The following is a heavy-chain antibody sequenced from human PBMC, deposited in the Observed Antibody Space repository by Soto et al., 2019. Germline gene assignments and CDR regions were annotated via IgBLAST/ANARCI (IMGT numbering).Heavy chain of an antibody. CDR3: ARFRVGIAAAGPPYYYDMDV. J-gene: IGHJ6*02. V-gene: IGHV1-18*01. D-gene: IGHD6-13*01. CDR2: ISAYNGNT. Sequence: GASVKVSCKASGYTFTSYGISWVRQAPGQGLEWMGWISAYNGNTNYAQKLQGRVTMTTDTSTSTAYMELRSLRSDDTAVYYCARFRVGIAAAGPPYYYDMDVWGQGTTVTVSS. CDR1: GYTFTSYG.